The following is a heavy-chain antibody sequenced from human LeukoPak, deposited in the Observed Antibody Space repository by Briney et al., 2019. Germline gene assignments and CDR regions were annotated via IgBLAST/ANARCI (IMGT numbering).Heavy chain of an antibody. CDR2: INPEGTER. CDR3: ARAVAGTGSSDS. J-gene: IGHJ4*02. V-gene: IGHV3-74*03. D-gene: IGHD6-19*01. Sequence: GGSLRLSCAASGFYFGTRYMHWVRQAPGKGLMWVSRINPEGTERKYADSVRGRFIISRDNGENTLYLQMNSLRVDDTAVYFCARAVAGTGSSDSWGQGTLFTVSS. CDR1: GFYFGTRY.